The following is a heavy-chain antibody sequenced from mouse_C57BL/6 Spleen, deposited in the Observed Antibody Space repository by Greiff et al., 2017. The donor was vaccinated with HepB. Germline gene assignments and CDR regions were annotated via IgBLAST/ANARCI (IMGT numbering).Heavy chain of an antibody. V-gene: IGHV14-2*01. CDR1: GFNIKDYY. Sequence: VQLQQSGAELVKPGASVKLSCTASGFNIKDYYMHWVKQRTEQGLEWIGRIDPEDGETKYAPKFQGKATITADTSTNTAYLQLSSLTSEDTAVYYCAYPQCDGGSYWYFDVWGTGTTVTVSS. D-gene: IGHD1-1*02. CDR3: AYPQCDGGSYWYFDV. CDR2: IDPEDGET. J-gene: IGHJ1*03.